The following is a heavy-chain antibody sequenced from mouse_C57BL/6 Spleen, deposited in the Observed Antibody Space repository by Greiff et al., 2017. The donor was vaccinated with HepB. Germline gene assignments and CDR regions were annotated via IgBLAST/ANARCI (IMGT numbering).Heavy chain of an antibody. CDR1: GYTFTDYE. J-gene: IGHJ2*01. Sequence: QVQLQQSGAELVRPGASVTLSCRASGYTFTDYEMHWVKQTPVHGLEWIGAIDPETGGTAYNQKFKGKAILTADKSSSTAYMELRSLTSEDSAVYYCTRFLHDYWGQGTTLTVSS. CDR2: IDPETGGT. CDR3: TRFLHDY. V-gene: IGHV1-15*01.